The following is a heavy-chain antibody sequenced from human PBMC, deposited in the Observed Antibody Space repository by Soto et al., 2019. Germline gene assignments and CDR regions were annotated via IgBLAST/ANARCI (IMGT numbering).Heavy chain of an antibody. D-gene: IGHD5-12*01. J-gene: IGHJ4*02. CDR3: ARASGYSGYDSN. CDR1: GVSVNTEKYY. Sequence: SETLSLTCTVSGVSVNTEKYYWTWIRQPSGKGLEWIGYINDSGRTNYNPSLRGRVSISVDTSKNHLSLSLNSVTAADTALYYCARASGYSGYDSNWGQGALVTVSS. CDR2: INDSGRT. V-gene: IGHV4-61*03.